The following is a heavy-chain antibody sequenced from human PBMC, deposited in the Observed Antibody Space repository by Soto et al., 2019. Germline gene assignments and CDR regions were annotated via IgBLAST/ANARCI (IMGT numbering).Heavy chain of an antibody. V-gene: IGHV3-23*01. Sequence: GGSLRLSCAASGFTLSSYAMSWVRQAPGQGLEWVSAISGSGGSTYYADSVKGRFTISRDNSKNTLYLQMNSLRAEDTAVYYCAKDIECSSSYYFDYWGQGTLVTVSS. CDR3: AKDIECSSSYYFDY. D-gene: IGHD6-6*01. CDR2: ISGSGGST. J-gene: IGHJ4*02. CDR1: GFTLSSYA.